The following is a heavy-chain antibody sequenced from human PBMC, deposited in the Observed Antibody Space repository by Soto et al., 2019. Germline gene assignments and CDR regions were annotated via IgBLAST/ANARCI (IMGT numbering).Heavy chain of an antibody. CDR3: ARGRSSSSWYDANYYYYGMDV. CDR2: INPNSGGT. CDR1: GYTFTGYY. V-gene: IGHV1-2*02. D-gene: IGHD6-13*01. Sequence: ASVKVSCKASGYTFTGYYMHWVRQAPGQGLEWMGWINPNSGGTNYAQKFQGRVTMTRDTSISTAYMELSRLRSDDTAVYYCARGRSSSSWYDANYYYYGMDVWGQGTTVTVSS. J-gene: IGHJ6*02.